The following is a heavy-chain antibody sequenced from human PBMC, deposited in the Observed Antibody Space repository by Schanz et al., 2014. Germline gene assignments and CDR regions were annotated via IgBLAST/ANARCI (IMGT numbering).Heavy chain of an antibody. Sequence: EVQLVESGGGLVQPGGSLRLSCAASGFTFSSYAMSWVRQAPGKGLEWVSHIVGSGDSTYYADSVKGRFTISRDNSKNTLYLQMNSLRVEDTAVYYCARYGFRKFGVVYGLAVWGQGTTVTVS. D-gene: IGHD3-3*01. J-gene: IGHJ6*02. CDR3: ARYGFRKFGVVYGLAV. CDR1: GFTFSSYA. CDR2: IVGSGDST. V-gene: IGHV3-23*04.